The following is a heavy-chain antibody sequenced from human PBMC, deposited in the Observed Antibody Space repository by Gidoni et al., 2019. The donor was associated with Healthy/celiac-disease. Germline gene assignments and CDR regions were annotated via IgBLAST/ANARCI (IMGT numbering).Heavy chain of an antibody. CDR2: ISWNSGSI. Sequence: EVQLVESGGGVVQPGRSLRLPCSAAGFPFDDYAMHWVRQAPGKGLEWVSGISWNSGSIGYADSVKGRFTISRDNAKNSLYLQMNSLRAEDTALYYCAKASGYSSGDIDYWGQGTLVTVSS. J-gene: IGHJ4*02. CDR3: AKASGYSSGDIDY. D-gene: IGHD6-19*01. CDR1: GFPFDDYA. V-gene: IGHV3-9*01.